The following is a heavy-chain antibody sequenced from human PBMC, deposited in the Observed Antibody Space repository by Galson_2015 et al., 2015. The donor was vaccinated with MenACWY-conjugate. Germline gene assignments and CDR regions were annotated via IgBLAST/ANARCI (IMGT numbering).Heavy chain of an antibody. J-gene: IGHJ5*02. D-gene: IGHD5-12*01. Sequence: SLRLSCAASGFRFSGYDMHWVRQSPGEGLEWVALIRYDGIHKNYSESVKGRFTISRDNSKNTLTLQMNSLRVEDTAVYYCAKDIRSEYSGYAVLDLWGQGTLVAVSS. V-gene: IGHV3-30*02. CDR1: GFRFSGYD. CDR2: IRYDGIHK. CDR3: AKDIRSEYSGYAVLDL.